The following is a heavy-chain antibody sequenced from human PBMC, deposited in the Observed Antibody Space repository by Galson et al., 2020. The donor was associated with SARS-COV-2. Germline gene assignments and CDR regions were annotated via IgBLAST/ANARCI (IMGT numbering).Heavy chain of an antibody. CDR1: GFTFSNYA. V-gene: IGHV3-23*01. CDR3: AKVMEQWLPTPVTGFDY. D-gene: IGHD6-19*01. Sequence: TGGSLRLSCAVSGFTFSNYAMSWVRQAPGKGLEWVSGITGRGGSTYSADSVKGRFTISRDNSKNTVYLQMNSLRAEDTAVYYCAKVMEQWLPTPVTGFDYWGQGTLVTVSS. J-gene: IGHJ4*02. CDR2: ITGRGGST.